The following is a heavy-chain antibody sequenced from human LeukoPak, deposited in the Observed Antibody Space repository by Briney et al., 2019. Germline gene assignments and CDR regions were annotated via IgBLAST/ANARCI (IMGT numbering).Heavy chain of an antibody. CDR3: ARADLEWYLDL. CDR2: IKQDGSEK. CDR1: GFTFSSYW. Sequence: GGSLRLSCAASGFTFSSYWMSWVRQAPGKGLEWVANIKQDGSEKYYVDPVRGRFTISRDNAKNSVYLQLNSLRAEDTAVYYCARADLEWYLDLWGRGTLVTVSS. V-gene: IGHV3-7*01. J-gene: IGHJ2*01.